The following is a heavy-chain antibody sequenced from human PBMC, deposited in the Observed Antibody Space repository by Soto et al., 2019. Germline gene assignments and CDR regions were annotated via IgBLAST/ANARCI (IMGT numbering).Heavy chain of an antibody. CDR1: GGSISSGDYS. J-gene: IGHJ5*02. CDR3: AREESRLGYCSGGSCSEREIVYWFDP. Sequence: SETLSLTCTVSGGSISSGDYSWSWIRQPLGKGLEWIGYIYYSGSTDYNPSLKSRVTISVDTSRNQFSLKLSSVTAADTAVYYCAREESRLGYCSGGSCSEREIVYWFDPWGQGTLVTVSS. V-gene: IGHV4-30-4*01. CDR2: IYYSGST. D-gene: IGHD2-15*01.